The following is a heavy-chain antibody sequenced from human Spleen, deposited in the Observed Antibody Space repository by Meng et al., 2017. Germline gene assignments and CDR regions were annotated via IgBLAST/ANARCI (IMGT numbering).Heavy chain of an antibody. J-gene: IGHJ5*02. CDR2: IYRSGST. CDR1: GGSFSGYY. CDR3: AREPGGYGYVWFDP. D-gene: IGHD5-18*01. Sequence: QLQQWGAGLLPPSATLSLPCAVPGGSFSGYYWGRIRQPPGKGLEWIGEIYRSGSTRYNPSLKSRITISVDKPKNQFSLTLTSVTAADTAVYFCAREPGGYGYVWFDPWGQGTLVTVSS. V-gene: IGHV4-34*02.